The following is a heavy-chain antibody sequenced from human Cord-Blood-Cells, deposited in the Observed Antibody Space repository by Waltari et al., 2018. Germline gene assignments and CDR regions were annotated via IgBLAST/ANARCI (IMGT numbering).Heavy chain of an antibody. Sequence: QVQLVQSGAEVKKPGASVKVSCQASGYTFTGYYMHWARTAPGQGLEWMGRINPNSGGTNYAQKFQGRVTMTRDTSISTAYMELSRLRSDDTAVYYCVSGNDRGNNWFDPWGQGTLVTVSS. CDR1: GYTFTGYY. J-gene: IGHJ5*02. V-gene: IGHV1-2*06. CDR2: INPNSGGT. D-gene: IGHD3-10*01. CDR3: VSGNDRGNNWFDP.